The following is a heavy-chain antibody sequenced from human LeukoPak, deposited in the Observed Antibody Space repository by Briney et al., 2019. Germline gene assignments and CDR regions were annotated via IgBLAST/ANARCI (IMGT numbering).Heavy chain of an antibody. V-gene: IGHV4-39*07. D-gene: IGHD2-15*01. CDR2: IYYGSVFYSVST. J-gene: IGHJ6*03. CDR3: ARLGYCSGGSCYYYYYMDV. Sequence: PSETLSLTCTVSDGSISSSSYYWGWIRQPPGKGLEWIGSIYYGSVFYSVSTYYNPSLKSRVTMSGDTSKNQFSLKLSSVTAADTAAYYCARLGYCSGGSCYYYYYMDVWGKGTTVTVSS. CDR1: DGSISSSSYY.